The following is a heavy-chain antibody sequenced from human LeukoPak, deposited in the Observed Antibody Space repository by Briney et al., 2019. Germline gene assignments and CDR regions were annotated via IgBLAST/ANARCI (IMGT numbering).Heavy chain of an antibody. V-gene: IGHV1-18*01. CDR1: GYTFTSYG. J-gene: IGHJ6*02. CDR3: ARDLELPRITDDYGDYEEPYYGMDV. Sequence: ASVKVSCKASGYTFTSYGISWVRQAPGQGLEWMGWISAYNGNTNYAQKLQGRVTMTTDTSTSTAYMELRSLRSDDTAVYYCARDLELPRITDDYGDYEEPYYGMDVWGQGTTVTVSS. CDR2: ISAYNGNT. D-gene: IGHD4-17*01.